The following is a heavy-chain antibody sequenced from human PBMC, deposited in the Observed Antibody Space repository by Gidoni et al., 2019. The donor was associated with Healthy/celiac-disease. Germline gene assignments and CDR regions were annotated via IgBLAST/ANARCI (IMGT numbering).Heavy chain of an antibody. CDR3: ARDGGTARLFYYYGMDV. CDR1: GFTFSSYS. Sequence: EVQLVESGGGLVQPGGSLRLSCAASGFTFSSYSMTWVRQAPGKGLEWVSYISSSSSTIYYADSVKGRFTISRDNAKNSLYLQMNSLRDEDTAVYYCARDGGTARLFYYYGMDVWGQGTTVTVSS. J-gene: IGHJ6*02. D-gene: IGHD1-1*01. CDR2: ISSSSSTI. V-gene: IGHV3-48*02.